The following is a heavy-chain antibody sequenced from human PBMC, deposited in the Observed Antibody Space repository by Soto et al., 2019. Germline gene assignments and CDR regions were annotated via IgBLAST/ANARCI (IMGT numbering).Heavy chain of an antibody. Sequence: QVQLVQSGAEVKKPGTSVKVSCKASGYTFTSYDINWVRQATGQGREWMGWMNPNSGNTGYAHNFQGRVTMTRNTSISTAYMELSSLSSEDTAMYYCAFYSGGYYYGFDHWGQGTLVTVSS. CDR2: MNPNSGNT. CDR1: GYTFTSYD. V-gene: IGHV1-8*01. CDR3: AFYSGGYYYGFDH. J-gene: IGHJ4*02. D-gene: IGHD3-22*01.